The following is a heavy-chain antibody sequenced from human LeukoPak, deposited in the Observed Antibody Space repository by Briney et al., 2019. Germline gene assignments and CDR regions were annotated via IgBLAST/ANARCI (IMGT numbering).Heavy chain of an antibody. Sequence: PGGSLRLSCAASGFTFSSYGMHWVRQAPGKGLEWVALIWCDGSNYYYADSVKGRFTISRDNSKNTLYLQLNSLRAEDTAVYYCARDGYTVTTVMGAFDIWGQGTMVTVSS. D-gene: IGHD4-17*01. CDR2: IWCDGSNY. J-gene: IGHJ3*02. V-gene: IGHV3-33*01. CDR3: ARDGYTVTTVMGAFDI. CDR1: GFTFSSYG.